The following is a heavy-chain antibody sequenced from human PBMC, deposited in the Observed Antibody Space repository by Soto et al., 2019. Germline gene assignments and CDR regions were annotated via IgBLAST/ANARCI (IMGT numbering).Heavy chain of an antibody. CDR1: GFTVSSNY. Sequence: PGGSLRLSCAASGFTVSSNYMSWVRQAPGKGLEWVSVIYSGGSTYYADSVKGRFTISRDNSKNTLYLQMNSLRAEDTAVYYCATDLMLGYCTNGVCYTDYYYGMDVWGQGTTVTV. J-gene: IGHJ6*02. CDR2: IYSGGST. V-gene: IGHV3-66*01. CDR3: ATDLMLGYCTNGVCYTDYYYGMDV. D-gene: IGHD2-8*01.